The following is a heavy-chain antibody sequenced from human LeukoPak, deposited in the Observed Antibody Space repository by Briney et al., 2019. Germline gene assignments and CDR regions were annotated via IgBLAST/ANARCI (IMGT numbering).Heavy chain of an antibody. CDR3: AREGGSGSFWFDP. Sequence: ASVKVSCKASGYTFTGYYMHWVRQAPGQGLEWMGWINPNSGGTNYAQKFQGWVTMTSDTSISTAYMELSRLRSDDTAVYYCAREGGSGSFWFDPWGQGTLVTVSS. V-gene: IGHV1-2*04. J-gene: IGHJ5*02. CDR2: INPNSGGT. CDR1: GYTFTGYY. D-gene: IGHD3-10*01.